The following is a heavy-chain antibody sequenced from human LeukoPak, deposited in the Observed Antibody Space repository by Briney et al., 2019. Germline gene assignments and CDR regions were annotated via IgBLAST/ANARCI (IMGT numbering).Heavy chain of an antibody. J-gene: IGHJ4*02. D-gene: IGHD2-2*01. CDR2: INPNSGGT. CDR3: ASLGYCSSTSCLHFDY. V-gene: IGHV1-2*02. Sequence: ASVKVSCKASRYTFTGYYMHWVRQAPGQGLEWMGWINPNSGGTNYAQKFQSRVTMTRDTSISTAYMELSRLRSDDTAVYYCASLGYCSSTSCLHFDYWGQGTLVTVSS. CDR1: RYTFTGYY.